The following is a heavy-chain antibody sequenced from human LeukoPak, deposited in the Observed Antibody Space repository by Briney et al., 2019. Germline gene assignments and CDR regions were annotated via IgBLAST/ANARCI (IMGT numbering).Heavy chain of an antibody. D-gene: IGHD3-10*01. CDR1: GFTFSSYE. Sequence: PGGSLRLSCAATGFTFSSYEMNWVRQAPGKGLEWVSFISSNGGPKYYADSVKGRFTTSRDNAENSLFLHMNDLRAEDTAVYFCARNNRDGYGSAFDIWGQGTMVTVSS. V-gene: IGHV3-48*03. CDR3: ARNNRDGYGSAFDI. CDR2: ISSNGGPK. J-gene: IGHJ3*02.